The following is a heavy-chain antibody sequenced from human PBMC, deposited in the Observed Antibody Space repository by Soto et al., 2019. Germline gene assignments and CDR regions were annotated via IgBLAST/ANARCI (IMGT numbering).Heavy chain of an antibody. V-gene: IGHV3-11*01. Sequence: GGSLRLSCAASGFTFSDYYMSWIRQAPGKGLEWVSYISSSGSTIYYADSVKGRFTISRDNAKNSLYLQMNSLRAEATAVYYCARDKIGDSGSWELLFDYWGQGTLVTVSS. D-gene: IGHD6-6*01. J-gene: IGHJ4*02. CDR2: ISSSGSTI. CDR3: ARDKIGDSGSWELLFDY. CDR1: GFTFSDYY.